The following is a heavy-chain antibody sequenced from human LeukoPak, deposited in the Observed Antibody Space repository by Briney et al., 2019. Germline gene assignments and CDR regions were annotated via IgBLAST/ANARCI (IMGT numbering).Heavy chain of an antibody. Sequence: PGGSLRLSCTASGFTFGDYAMSWVRQAPGKGLEWVGFIRSKAYGGTTQYAASVKGRFTISRDDSKSIAYLQMNGLKTEDTAVYYCTAPRTRYFDWLSDYWGQGTLVTVSS. CDR2: IRSKAYGGTT. CDR1: GFTFGDYA. D-gene: IGHD3-9*01. CDR3: TAPRTRYFDWLSDY. V-gene: IGHV3-49*04. J-gene: IGHJ4*02.